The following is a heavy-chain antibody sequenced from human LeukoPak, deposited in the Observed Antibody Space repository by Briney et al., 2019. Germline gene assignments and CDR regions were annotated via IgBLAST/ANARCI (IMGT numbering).Heavy chain of an antibody. D-gene: IGHD3-16*02. Sequence: GRSLRLSCAASGFAFSSYGMHWVRQAPGKGLEWVAVIWYDGRNKFYADSLKGRFTISRDNSKNTLYLQMNSLRAEDTAVYYCARVNRGDAFDIWGQGTLVTVSS. CDR3: ARVNRGDAFDI. J-gene: IGHJ3*02. CDR1: GFAFSSYG. V-gene: IGHV3-33*01. CDR2: IWYDGRNK.